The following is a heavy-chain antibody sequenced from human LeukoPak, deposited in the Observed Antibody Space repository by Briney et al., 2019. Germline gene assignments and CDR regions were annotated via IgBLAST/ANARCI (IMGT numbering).Heavy chain of an antibody. CDR1: GFTVSSNY. J-gene: IGHJ4*02. D-gene: IGHD2-15*01. CDR2: IYSGGST. CDR3: ARDRRCSGGSCPHDYFDY. Sequence: GGSLRLSCAASGFTVSSNYMSWVRQAPGKGLEWVSVIYSGGSTYYADSVKGRFTISRDNSKNTLYLQMNSLRAEDTAVYYCARDRRCSGGSCPHDYFDYWAQGTLVTVSS. V-gene: IGHV3-66*01.